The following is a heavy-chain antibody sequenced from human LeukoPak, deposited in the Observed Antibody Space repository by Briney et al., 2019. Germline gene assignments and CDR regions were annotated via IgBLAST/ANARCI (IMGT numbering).Heavy chain of an antibody. D-gene: IGHD1-14*01. CDR3: ARAHPTPDENWFDP. J-gene: IGHJ5*02. V-gene: IGHV1-69*05. Sequence: SVKVSCKASGGTFSSYAISWVRQAPGQGLEWMGGIIPIFGTANYAQKFQGRVTITTDESTSTAYMELSSLRSEDTAVYYCARAHPTPDENWFDPWGQGTLVTVSS. CDR2: IIPIFGTA. CDR1: GGTFSSYA.